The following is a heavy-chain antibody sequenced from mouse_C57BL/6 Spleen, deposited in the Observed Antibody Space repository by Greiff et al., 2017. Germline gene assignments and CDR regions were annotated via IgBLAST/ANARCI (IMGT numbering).Heavy chain of an antibody. CDR1: GYTFTSYW. J-gene: IGHJ4*01. CDR2: LDPNSGGT. D-gene: IGHD2-4*01. V-gene: IGHV1-72*01. Sequence: VKPGASVQLSCKASGYTFTSYWMHWVKQRPGRGLERIGRLDPNSGGTKYNEKFKSKATLTVDKPSSTAYMQLSSLTSEDSAVYYCASYDYDGAMDDWGQGTSVTVSS. CDR3: ASYDYDGAMDD.